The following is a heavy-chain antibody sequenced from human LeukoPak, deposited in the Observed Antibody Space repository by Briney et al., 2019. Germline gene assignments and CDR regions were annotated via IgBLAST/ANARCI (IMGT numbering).Heavy chain of an antibody. CDR2: ISSSLSYI. J-gene: IGHJ6*02. Sequence: GGSLRLSCAASGFTFRSYSINWVRQALGKGLEWVSSISSSLSYIYYADSVKGRFTISRDNAKNSLYLQMNSLRAEDTAVYYCARDTYDFWSGYRSYYYYYGMDVWGQGTTVTVSS. CDR3: ARDTYDFWSGYRSYYYYYGMDV. CDR1: GFTFRSYS. D-gene: IGHD3-3*01. V-gene: IGHV3-21*01.